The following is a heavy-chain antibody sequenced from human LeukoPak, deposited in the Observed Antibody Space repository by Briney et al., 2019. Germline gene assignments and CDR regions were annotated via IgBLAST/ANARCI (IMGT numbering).Heavy chain of an antibody. Sequence: SETLSLTCTVSGDSVSSTGYYWGWIRQPPGTGLEWIGSIYHSGSTYYNPSLKSRVTISVDTSKNQFSLKLSSVTAADTAVYYCAREDMVRGVIIYYYGMDVWGKGTTVTVSS. CDR1: GDSVSSTGYY. V-gene: IGHV4-39*07. J-gene: IGHJ6*04. D-gene: IGHD3-10*01. CDR2: IYHSGST. CDR3: AREDMVRGVIIYYYGMDV.